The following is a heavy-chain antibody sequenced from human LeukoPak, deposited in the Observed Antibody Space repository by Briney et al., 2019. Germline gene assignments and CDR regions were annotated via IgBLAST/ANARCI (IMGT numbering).Heavy chain of an antibody. Sequence: SETLSLTCAVYGGSFSGYYWSWIRQPPGKGLDWIGEINHSGSTNYNPSLKSRVSISEDTSKNQFSLTLSSVTAADTAVYYCARHRTAINRYGPYDAFDIWGQGTMVTVSS. D-gene: IGHD5-18*01. V-gene: IGHV4-34*01. J-gene: IGHJ3*02. CDR3: ARHRTAINRYGPYDAFDI. CDR1: GGSFSGYY. CDR2: INHSGST.